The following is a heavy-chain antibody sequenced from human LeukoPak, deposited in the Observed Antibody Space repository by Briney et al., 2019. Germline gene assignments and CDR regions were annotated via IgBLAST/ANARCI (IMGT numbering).Heavy chain of an antibody. CDR3: AKDQRPDSGYDIDS. CDR2: IYPSGGTT. Sequence: GGSLRLSCAVSGFTFSTYSMSWVRQAPRKGLEWVSVIYPSGGTTYYADSVKGRFTISRDNSKNTLYLQMHSLGAEDTALYYCAKDQRPDSGYDIDSWGQGTLVTVSS. V-gene: IGHV3-23*01. D-gene: IGHD5-12*01. J-gene: IGHJ4*02. CDR1: GFTFSTYS.